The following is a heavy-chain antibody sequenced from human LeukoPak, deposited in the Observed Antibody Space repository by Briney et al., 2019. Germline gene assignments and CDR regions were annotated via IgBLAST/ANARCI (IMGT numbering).Heavy chain of an antibody. J-gene: IGHJ4*02. D-gene: IGHD6-19*01. V-gene: IGHV3-23*01. CDR3: AKSGIAVAGGFDY. CDR2: ISDSGSGT. Sequence: GGSLRLSCAATGFTFSNYAMNWVRQAPGKGLEWVSSISDSGSGTYYTDSVNGRFTTSRDNSKKTLFLQMNSLRAEDTAIYYCAKSGIAVAGGFDYWGQGSLVTVSS. CDR1: GFTFSNYA.